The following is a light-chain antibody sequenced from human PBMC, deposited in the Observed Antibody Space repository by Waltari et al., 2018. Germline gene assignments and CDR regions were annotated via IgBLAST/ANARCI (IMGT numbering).Light chain of an antibody. CDR3: QHYVRLPAT. J-gene: IGKJ1*01. CDR2: GAS. Sequence: EIVLTQSPGTLYLSRGERAPLPCRASQRVRGSLAWYQQKAGQAPRLLIYGASRRATGIPDRFSGSGSGTDFSLTISRLEPEDFAVYYCQHYVRLPATFGQGTKVEI. V-gene: IGKV3-20*01. CDR1: QRVRGS.